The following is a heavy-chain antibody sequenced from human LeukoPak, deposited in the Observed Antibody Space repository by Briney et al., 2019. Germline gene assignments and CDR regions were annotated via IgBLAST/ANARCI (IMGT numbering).Heavy chain of an antibody. Sequence: SETLSLTCTVSGGSISSYYWSWIRQPPGKGLEWIGYIYYSGSTNYNPSLKSRVTISVDTSKNQLSLKLSSATAADTAVYYCARGQSGGYCTNGACYMGWFDPWGQGTLVTVSS. J-gene: IGHJ5*02. V-gene: IGHV4-59*01. CDR1: GGSISSYY. CDR2: IYYSGST. D-gene: IGHD2-8*01. CDR3: ARGQSGGYCTNGACYMGWFDP.